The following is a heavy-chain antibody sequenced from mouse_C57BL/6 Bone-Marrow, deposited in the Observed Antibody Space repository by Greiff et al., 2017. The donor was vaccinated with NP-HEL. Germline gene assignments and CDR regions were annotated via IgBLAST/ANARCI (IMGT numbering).Heavy chain of an antibody. Sequence: QVQLQQPGTELVKPGASVKLSCKASGYTFTSYWMHWVKQRPGQGLEWIGNINPSNGGTNYNEKFKSKATLTVDKSSSTAYMQLSSLTSEDSAVYYCARSRAYYSPHYFEDRGQGTTLTVSS. J-gene: IGHJ2*01. CDR2: INPSNGGT. CDR1: GYTFTSYW. CDR3: ARSRAYYSPHYFED. D-gene: IGHD2-12*01. V-gene: IGHV1-53*01.